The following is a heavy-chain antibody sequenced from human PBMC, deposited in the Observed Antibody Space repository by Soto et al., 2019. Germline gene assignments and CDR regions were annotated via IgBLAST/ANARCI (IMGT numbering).Heavy chain of an antibody. CDR1: GSTFSSYS. D-gene: IGHD6-13*01. CDR2: ISSSSSTI. V-gene: IGHV3-48*01. CDR3: AKDQGRSWYEIDY. J-gene: IGHJ4*02. Sequence: GGSLRLSCAVCGSTFSSYSMNWVRQAPGKGLERVSYISSSSSTIYYADNVKNRYTISRDNTKNSLYLQMNSLRAEDMAVYYCAKDQGRSWYEIDYWGQGTLVTVSS.